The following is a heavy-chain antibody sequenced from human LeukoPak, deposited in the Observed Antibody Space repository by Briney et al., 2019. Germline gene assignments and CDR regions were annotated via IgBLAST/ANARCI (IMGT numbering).Heavy chain of an antibody. CDR2: ISYDGSNK. CDR1: GFSFSTYG. Sequence: GGSLRLSCAASGFSFSTYGMHWVRQAPGKGLEWVAVISYDGSNKYYADSVKGRFTISRDNSKNTLYLQMNSLRAEDTAVYYCAKDPSSGDYGVGYFDYWGQGTLVTVSS. V-gene: IGHV3-30*18. J-gene: IGHJ4*02. CDR3: AKDPSSGDYGVGYFDY. D-gene: IGHD4-17*01.